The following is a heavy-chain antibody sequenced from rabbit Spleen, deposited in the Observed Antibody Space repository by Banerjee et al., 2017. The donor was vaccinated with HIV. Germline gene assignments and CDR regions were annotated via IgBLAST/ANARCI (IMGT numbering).Heavy chain of an antibody. CDR1: GVSFSANSY. D-gene: IGHD1-1*01. V-gene: IGHV1S45*01. J-gene: IGHJ4*01. CDR3: ARDLVTVIGWNFNL. CDR2: INIATGKS. Sequence: QEQLVESGGGLVKPGASLTLTCIASGVSFSANSYICWVRQAPGKGLEWIACINIATGKSVYASWAKGRFIMFRTSSTTVTLQMTSLTAADTATYFCARDLVTVIGWNFNLWGPGTLVTVS.